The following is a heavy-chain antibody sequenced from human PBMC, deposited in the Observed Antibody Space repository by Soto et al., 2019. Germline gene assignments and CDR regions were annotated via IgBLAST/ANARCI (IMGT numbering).Heavy chain of an antibody. Sequence: SETLSLTCTVSGGSISSDDYYWSWIRQAPGRGLEWIGYIHSSGSIYYNPSLKSRATMSIDTARNQFSLKVSSVTVADTAVYYCAIDLDGLHDDNIGPYPRPGWGQGTLVT. J-gene: IGHJ1*01. CDR2: IHSSGSI. V-gene: IGHV4-30-4*01. CDR3: AIDLDGLHDDNIGPYPRPG. CDR1: GGSISSDDYY. D-gene: IGHD3-22*01.